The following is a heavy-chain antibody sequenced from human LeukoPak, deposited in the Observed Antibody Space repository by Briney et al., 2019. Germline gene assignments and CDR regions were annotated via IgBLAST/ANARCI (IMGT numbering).Heavy chain of an antibody. CDR3: ARGEKYCSSTSCTVTYYYYGMDV. CDR1: GGSISSGGYY. Sequence: ASQTLSLTCTVSGGSISSGGYYWSWIRQHPGKGLEWIGYIYYSGSTYYNPSLKSRVTISVDTSKNQFSLKLSSVTAADTAVYYCARGEKYCSSTSCTVTYYYYGMDVWGQGTTVTVSS. J-gene: IGHJ6*02. CDR2: IYYSGST. V-gene: IGHV4-31*03. D-gene: IGHD2-2*01.